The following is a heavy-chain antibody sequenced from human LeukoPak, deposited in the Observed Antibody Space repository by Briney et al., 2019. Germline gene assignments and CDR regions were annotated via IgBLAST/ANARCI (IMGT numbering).Heavy chain of an antibody. CDR2: IYYSGST. J-gene: IGHJ4*02. V-gene: IGHV4-39*01. CDR1: GGSISSSSYY. D-gene: IGHD3-16*02. Sequence: SETLSLTCTVSGGSISSSSYYWGWIRQPPGKGLEWIGSIYYSGSTYYNPSLKSRVTISVDTSKNQFSLKLSSVTAADTAVYYCARRLRGSYHYWGQGTLVTVSS. CDR3: ARRLRGSYHY.